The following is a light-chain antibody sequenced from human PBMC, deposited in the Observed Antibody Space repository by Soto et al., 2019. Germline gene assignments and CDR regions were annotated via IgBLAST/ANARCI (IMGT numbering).Light chain of an antibody. CDR1: QDINKY. CDR3: QQYDKLPPT. J-gene: IGKJ4*01. V-gene: IGKV1-33*01. Sequence: DIQMTQSPSSLSASVGDTVTITCQASQDINKYSYWYRQKPGKAPNLLIFDASKLKTGAQSMFSGTGCGTEFTLTISSFQPEDGGNSYFQQYDKLPPTFGGGTRVEIK. CDR2: DAS.